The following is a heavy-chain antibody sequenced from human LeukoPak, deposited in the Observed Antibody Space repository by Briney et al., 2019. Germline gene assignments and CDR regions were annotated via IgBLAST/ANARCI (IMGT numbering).Heavy chain of an antibody. CDR2: INSDGRNI. Sequence: GGPLRLSCAASGFTFSDYWMHWVRQAPGKGLVWVSRINSDGRNIRYADSVKGRFTISRDNAKNTLYLQMNSLTPEDTAVYYCAREGALGYGHYTYDYWGQGTLVTVSS. D-gene: IGHD4-17*01. CDR3: AREGALGYGHYTYDY. V-gene: IGHV3-74*01. J-gene: IGHJ4*02. CDR1: GFTFSDYW.